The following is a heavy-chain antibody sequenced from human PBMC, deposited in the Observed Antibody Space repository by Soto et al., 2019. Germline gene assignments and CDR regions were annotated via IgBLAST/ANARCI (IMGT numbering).Heavy chain of an antibody. CDR2: TYYRSQWYS. V-gene: IGHV6-1*01. J-gene: IGHJ5*02. CDR3: ARDTDSRFDP. CDR1: GDSVSSSSAA. D-gene: IGHD2-21*01. Sequence: QVQLQQSGPGLVKPSQTLSLTCDISGDSVSSSSAAWNWIRQSPSRCLEWLGRTYYRSQWYSDYAVSVKSRITINPDTSKNQISLQMNSVTPEDTAVYYCARDTDSRFDPWGQGTLVTVSS.